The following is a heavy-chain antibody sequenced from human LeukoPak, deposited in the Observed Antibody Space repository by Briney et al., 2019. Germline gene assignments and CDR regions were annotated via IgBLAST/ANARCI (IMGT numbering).Heavy chain of an antibody. Sequence: SETLSLTCTVSGGSISSYYWSWIRQPPGKGLEWIGYIYYSGSTNYNPSLKSRVTISVDTSKNQFSLKLSSVTAADTAVYYCARLVGATDGFDYWGQGTLVTVSS. J-gene: IGHJ4*02. CDR3: ARLVGATDGFDY. CDR2: IYYSGST. CDR1: GGSISSYY. V-gene: IGHV4-59*12. D-gene: IGHD1-26*01.